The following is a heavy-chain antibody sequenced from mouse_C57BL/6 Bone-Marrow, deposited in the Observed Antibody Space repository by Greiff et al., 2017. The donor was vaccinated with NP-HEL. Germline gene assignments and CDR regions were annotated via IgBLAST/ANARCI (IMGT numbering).Heavy chain of an antibody. CDR1: GYTFTSYW. CDR3: AYDGYYEGAMDY. D-gene: IGHD2-3*01. V-gene: IGHV1-64*01. CDR2: IHPNSGST. J-gene: IGHJ4*01. Sequence: QVQLQQPGAELVKPGASVKLSCKASGYTFTSYWMHWVKQRPGQGLEWIGMIHPNSGSTNYNEKFKSKATLTVDKSSSTDYMQLSNLTSEDSAVYYCAYDGYYEGAMDYWGQGTSVTVSS.